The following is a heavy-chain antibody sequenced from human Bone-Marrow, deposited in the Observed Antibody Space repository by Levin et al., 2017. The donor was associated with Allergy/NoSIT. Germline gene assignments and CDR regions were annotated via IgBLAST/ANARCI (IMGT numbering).Heavy chain of an antibody. D-gene: IGHD2-15*01. CDR2: ISYDGSDH. J-gene: IGHJ4*02. V-gene: IGHV3-30*03. Sequence: GGSLRLSCEASGFSLYNYGMHWVRQAPGKGLEWVAVISYDGSDHQYADSVKGRFAISRDNSLYLQMNSLRAEDTAVYYCARDYCGGSSCYFFDFWGQGTLVTVSS. CDR1: GFSLYNYG. CDR3: ARDYCGGSSCYFFDF.